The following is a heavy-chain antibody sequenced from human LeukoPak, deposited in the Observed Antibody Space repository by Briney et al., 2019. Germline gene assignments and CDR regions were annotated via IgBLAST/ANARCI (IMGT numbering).Heavy chain of an antibody. V-gene: IGHV3-33*01. Sequence: PERSLRLSCAATGFTFSSYGMHWVRQAPGKGLEWVAVIWYDGSNKYYADSVKGRFTISRDNSKNTLYLQMNSLRAEDTAVYYCAREGEGYSGSYNFDYWGQGTLVTVSS. CDR2: IWYDGSNK. CDR3: AREGEGYSGSYNFDY. D-gene: IGHD1-26*01. J-gene: IGHJ4*02. CDR1: GFTFSSYG.